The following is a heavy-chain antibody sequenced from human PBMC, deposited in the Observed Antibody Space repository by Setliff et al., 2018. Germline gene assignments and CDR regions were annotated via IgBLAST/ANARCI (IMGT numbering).Heavy chain of an antibody. V-gene: IGHV1-18*01. J-gene: IGHJ4*02. CDR1: GYSFSESI. D-gene: IGHD3-10*01. CDR2: ISAYNGMT. Sequence: AAEKVSCKASGYSFSESIVSWVRQAPGLGLEWMGWISAYNGMTHSAQNFQGRVTLTTDTSTNMGYLEVRGLISDDTALYYCVRLVRYCSKTACPRISGEEVWGQGTLVTVSS. CDR3: VRLVRYCSKTACPRISGEEV.